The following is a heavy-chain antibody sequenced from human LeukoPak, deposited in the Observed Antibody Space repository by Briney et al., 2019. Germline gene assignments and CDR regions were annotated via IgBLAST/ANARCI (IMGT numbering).Heavy chain of an antibody. CDR1: GGSISSSSYY. Sequence: SETLSLTCTVSGGSISSSSYYWGWIRQPPGKGLEWIGSIYYSGSTYYNPSLKSRVTISVDTSKNQFSLKLSSVTAADTTVYYCARLPYKKEATGAFDIWGQGTMVTVSS. V-gene: IGHV4-39*01. CDR2: IYYSGST. D-gene: IGHD1-26*01. J-gene: IGHJ3*02. CDR3: ARLPYKKEATGAFDI.